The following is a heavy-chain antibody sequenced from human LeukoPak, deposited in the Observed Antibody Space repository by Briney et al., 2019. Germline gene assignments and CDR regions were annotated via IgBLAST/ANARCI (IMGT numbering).Heavy chain of an antibody. V-gene: IGHV3-30*18. J-gene: IGHJ6*02. CDR1: GFTFSSYG. D-gene: IGHD1-1*01. CDR3: AKETLPSKTGSDNYYYYYGMDV. Sequence: PGRSLRLSCAASGFTFSSYGMHWVRQAPGKGLEWVAVISYDGSNKYYADSVKGRFTISRDNSKNTLYLQMNSLRAEDTAVYYCAKETLPSKTGSDNYYYYYGMDVWGQGTTVTVSS. CDR2: ISYDGSNK.